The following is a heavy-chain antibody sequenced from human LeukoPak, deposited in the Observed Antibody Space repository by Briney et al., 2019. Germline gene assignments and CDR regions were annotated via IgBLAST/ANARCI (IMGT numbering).Heavy chain of an antibody. CDR3: AKRPRSWGQGVDYYYYMDV. D-gene: IGHD3-3*01. V-gene: IGHV3-23*01. CDR1: GFTFSSYA. J-gene: IGHJ6*03. CDR2: ISASSGTT. Sequence: GGSLRLSCAASGFTFSSYAMGWVRQAPGKGLEWVSVISASSGTTHYADSVKGRFTISREHSKNTLYLQMNSLRADDTAVYYCAKRPRSWGQGVDYYYYMDVWGKGTTVTVSS.